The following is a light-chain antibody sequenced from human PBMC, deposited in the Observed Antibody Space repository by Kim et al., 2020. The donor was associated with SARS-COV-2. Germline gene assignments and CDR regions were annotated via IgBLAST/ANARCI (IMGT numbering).Light chain of an antibody. CDR3: ALYMGVGIWV. V-gene: IGLV8-61*01. CDR2: NTD. CDR1: SGSVSNTNY. J-gene: IGLJ3*02. Sequence: QTVVTQEPSFSVSPGGTVTLTCGLSSGSVSNTNYASWYQQTPGQAPRTVIYNTDTRSSGVPDRFPGSILGNKAALTITGAQADDECDYYCALYMGVGIWVIGGGTKVSVL.